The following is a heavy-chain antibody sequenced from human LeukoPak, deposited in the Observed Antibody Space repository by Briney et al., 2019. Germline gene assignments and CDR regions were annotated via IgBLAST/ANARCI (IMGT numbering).Heavy chain of an antibody. D-gene: IGHD3-22*01. CDR1: GGSISSGGYY. CDR2: IYYSGST. J-gene: IGHJ2*01. CDR3: AREHYYDSSGYYYHWYFEL. Sequence: SQTLSLTCTVSGGSISSGGYYWSWIRQHPGKGLEWIGYIYYSGSTYYNPSLKSRVTISVDTSKNQFSLKLSSVTAADTAVYYCAREHYYDSSGYYYHWYFELWGRGTLVTVSS. V-gene: IGHV4-31*03.